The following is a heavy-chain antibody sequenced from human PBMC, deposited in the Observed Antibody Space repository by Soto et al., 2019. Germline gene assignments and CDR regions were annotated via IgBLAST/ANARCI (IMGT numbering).Heavy chain of an antibody. CDR3: ARPWVY. Sequence: QVQLQQWGAGLLKPSETLSLTCTVYGGSFSGYYWSWIRQAPGKGLEWIGEINHSGSTNYNPSLNSXFTISIDTSKNQFSLKSTSVTASDTAVYYCARPWVYGGQGTLVTVSS. J-gene: IGHJ4*02. CDR1: GGSFSGYY. CDR2: INHSGST. V-gene: IGHV4-34*01.